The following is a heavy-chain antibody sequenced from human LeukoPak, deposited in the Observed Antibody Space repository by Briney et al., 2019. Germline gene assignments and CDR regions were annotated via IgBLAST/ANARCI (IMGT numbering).Heavy chain of an antibody. Sequence: SVKVSCKASGGTFSSYAFSWVRPAPGQGLEGMGRIIPIFGTANYAQKFQGRVTITTDESTSTAYMELSSLRSEDTAVYYCARGDVRKDGYRFDYWGQGTLVTVSS. J-gene: IGHJ4*02. CDR2: IIPIFGTA. D-gene: IGHD5-24*01. CDR1: GGTFSSYA. V-gene: IGHV1-69*05. CDR3: ARGDVRKDGYRFDY.